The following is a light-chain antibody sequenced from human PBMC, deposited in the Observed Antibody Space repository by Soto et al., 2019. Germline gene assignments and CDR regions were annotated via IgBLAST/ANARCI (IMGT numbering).Light chain of an antibody. CDR1: QSVSSY. CDR2: DAS. Sequence: EIVLTQSPATLSLSPGERATLSCRASQSVSSYLAWYQQKPGQAPRLLIYDASNTATGIPARFSGSGSGTDFTLTISSLEPEDFALYICQQYDGSPITFGQGTRLEIK. CDR3: QQYDGSPIT. J-gene: IGKJ5*01. V-gene: IGKV3-11*01.